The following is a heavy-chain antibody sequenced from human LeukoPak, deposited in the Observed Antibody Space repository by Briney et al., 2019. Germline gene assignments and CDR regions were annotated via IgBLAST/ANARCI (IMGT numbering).Heavy chain of an antibody. D-gene: IGHD1-26*01. CDR3: ARDLMGWDLHYFDY. J-gene: IGHJ4*02. CDR1: GFTFSSYW. V-gene: IGHV3-21*01. CDR2: ISSSSSYI. Sequence: GGSLRLSCVASGFTFSSYWMTWVRQAPGKGLEWVSSISSSSSYIYYADSLKGRFTISRDNAKNSLYLQMHSLRAEDTAVYYCARDLMGWDLHYFDYWGQGTLVTVSS.